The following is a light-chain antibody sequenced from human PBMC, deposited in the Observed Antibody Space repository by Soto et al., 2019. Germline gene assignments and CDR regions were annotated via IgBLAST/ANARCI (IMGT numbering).Light chain of an antibody. CDR2: DAS. CDR3: QQYHNWPLT. Sequence: DIVLTQSPATLSLSPGERATLSCRASQSVSSYLTWYQQKPGQAPRLLIYDASTRATGIPARFSGSGSGTEFTLTISSLQSEDFAVYYCQQYHNWPLTFGGGTKVEIK. CDR1: QSVSSY. J-gene: IGKJ4*01. V-gene: IGKV3-15*01.